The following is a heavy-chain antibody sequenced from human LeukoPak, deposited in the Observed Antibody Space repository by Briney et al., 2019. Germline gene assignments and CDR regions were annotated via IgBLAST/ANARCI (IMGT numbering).Heavy chain of an antibody. Sequence: SETLSLTCAVYGGSFSGDYWSWIRQPPGKGLEWIGEINQSGSTNYNPSLKSRVTVSVDTSKNQFSLKLSSVTAADTAVYYCARRHQKNLLVTARYYYYMDVWGKGTTVTISS. CDR2: INQSGST. V-gene: IGHV4-34*01. CDR3: ARRHQKNLLVTARYYYYMDV. D-gene: IGHD4-23*01. CDR1: GGSFSGDY. J-gene: IGHJ6*03.